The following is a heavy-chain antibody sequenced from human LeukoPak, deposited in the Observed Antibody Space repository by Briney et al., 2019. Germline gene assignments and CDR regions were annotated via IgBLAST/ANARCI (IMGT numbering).Heavy chain of an antibody. CDR1: GYTFTGYY. J-gene: IGHJ6*03. V-gene: IGHV1-2*02. CDR2: INPNSGGT. D-gene: IGHD7-27*01. Sequence: ASVKVSCKASGYTFTGYYMHWVRQAPGQGLEWMGWINPNSGGTDYAQKFQGRVTMTRDTSISTAYMELSRLRSDDTAVYYCARVVFPSNWGLNYYYMDVWGKGTTVTVSS. CDR3: ARVVFPSNWGLNYYYMDV.